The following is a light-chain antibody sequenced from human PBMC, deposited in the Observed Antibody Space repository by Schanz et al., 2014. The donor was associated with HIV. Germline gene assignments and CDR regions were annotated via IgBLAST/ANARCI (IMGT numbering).Light chain of an antibody. V-gene: IGKV3-20*01. CDR3: QHASI. Sequence: EIVLTQSPATLSLSPGERGTLSCRASQSVSSSYIGWYQQKPGQAPRLLIYGASIRATGIPDRFSGGGSGTDFTLTISTLEPEDVAVYYCQHASIFGPGTKLDIK. CDR1: QSVSSSY. J-gene: IGKJ3*01. CDR2: GAS.